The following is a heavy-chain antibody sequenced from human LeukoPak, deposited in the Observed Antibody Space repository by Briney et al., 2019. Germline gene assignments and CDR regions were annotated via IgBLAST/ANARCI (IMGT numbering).Heavy chain of an antibody. CDR1: GGSISSGSYF. J-gene: IGHJ4*02. CDR3: AREYCSGGSCWKCFDY. CDR2: IYHSGST. Sequence: SETLSLTCTVSGGSISSGSYFWGWIRQPPGKGLEWIGQIYHSGSTDYSPSLKSRVTISVDTSKNQFSLKLDSVAAADTAVYYCAREYCSGGSCWKCFDYWGQGTLVTVSS. D-gene: IGHD2-15*01. V-gene: IGHV4-39*02.